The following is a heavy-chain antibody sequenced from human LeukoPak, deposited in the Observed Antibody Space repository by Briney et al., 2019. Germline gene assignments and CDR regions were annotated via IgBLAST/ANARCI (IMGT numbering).Heavy chain of an antibody. V-gene: IGHV1-69*13. J-gene: IGHJ3*02. D-gene: IGHD5-24*01. CDR3: ARGRWLNHDAFDI. Sequence: SVKVSCKASGYTFTGYYMHWVRQAPGQGLEWMGGIIPIFGTANYAQKFQGRVTITADESTSTAYMELSSLRSEDTAVYYCARGRWLNHDAFDIWGQGTMVTVSS. CDR1: GYTFTGYY. CDR2: IIPIFGTA.